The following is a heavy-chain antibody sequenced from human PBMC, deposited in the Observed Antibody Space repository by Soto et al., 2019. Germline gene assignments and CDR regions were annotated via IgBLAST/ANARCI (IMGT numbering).Heavy chain of an antibody. J-gene: IGHJ4*02. D-gene: IGHD4-17*01. V-gene: IGHV1-46*03. CDR2: INPSGGST. Sequence: GASVKVSCKASGYTFTSYYMHWVRQAPGQGLEWMGIINPSGGSTSYAQKFQGRVTMTRDTSTSTVYMELSSLRSEDTAVYYCARDPNDYGDYEEYYFDYWGQGTLVTVSS. CDR3: ARDPNDYGDYEEYYFDY. CDR1: GYTFTSYY.